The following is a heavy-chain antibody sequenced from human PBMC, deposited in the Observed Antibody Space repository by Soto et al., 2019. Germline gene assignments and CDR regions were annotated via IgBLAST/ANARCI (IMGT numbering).Heavy chain of an antibody. CDR3: ARDHYDFWSGSTNLDAFDI. CDR1: GASIGSRKW. D-gene: IGHD3-3*01. J-gene: IGHJ3*02. V-gene: IGHV4-4*02. CDR2: ICRSGST. Sequence: AWSLCLTCAVAGASIGSRKWWGGVREAAGKGVECIGEICRSGSTNYNPSLKSRVTISVDKSKKQFSLKLSSVTGARTAVYYCARDHYDFWSGSTNLDAFDIWGQGTMVA.